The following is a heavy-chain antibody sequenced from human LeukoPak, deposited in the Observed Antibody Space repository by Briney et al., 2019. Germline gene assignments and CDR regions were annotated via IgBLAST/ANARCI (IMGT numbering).Heavy chain of an antibody. V-gene: IGHV1-46*01. Sequence: ASVKVSCKASGYTFTSYYMRWVRQAPGQGLEWMGIINPSGGSTSYAQKFQGRVTMTRDTSTSTVYMELSSLRSEDTAVYYCAKGPGGYCSSTSCYADAFDIWGQGTMVTVSS. CDR3: AKGPGGYCSSTSCYADAFDI. CDR2: INPSGGST. J-gene: IGHJ3*02. D-gene: IGHD2-2*01. CDR1: GYTFTSYY.